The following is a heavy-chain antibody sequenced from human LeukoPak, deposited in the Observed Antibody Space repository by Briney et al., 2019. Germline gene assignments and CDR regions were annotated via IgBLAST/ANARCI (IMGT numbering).Heavy chain of an antibody. CDR1: GFTFRSYA. J-gene: IGHJ4*02. CDR2: ISGSGGST. D-gene: IGHD4-17*01. Sequence: GGSLRLSCVASGFTFRSYAMSWVRQAPGKGLEWVSAISGSGGSTYYADSVKGRFTISRDNSKNTLYLQMNSLRAEDTAVYYCAKAEDYGDYVDYYWGQGTLVTVSS. V-gene: IGHV3-23*01. CDR3: AKAEDYGDYVDYY.